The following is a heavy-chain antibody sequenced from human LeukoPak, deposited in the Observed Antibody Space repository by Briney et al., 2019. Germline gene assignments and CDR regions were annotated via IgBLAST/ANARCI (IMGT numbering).Heavy chain of an antibody. CDR1: GFTFRTYW. D-gene: IGHD1-26*01. CDR2: INEDGSIT. V-gene: IGHV3-74*01. Sequence: GGSLRLSCAVSGFTFRTYWMHWVRQVPGEGLVWVSRINEDGSITNYADSVKGRFSISRDNAKDTLYLQMNSLRAEDTAVYYCGRDLGGRSGYWGQGTLVTVSS. CDR3: GRDLGGRSGY. J-gene: IGHJ4*02.